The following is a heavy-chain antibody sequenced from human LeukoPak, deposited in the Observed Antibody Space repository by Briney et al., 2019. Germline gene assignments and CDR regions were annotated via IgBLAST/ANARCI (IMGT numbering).Heavy chain of an antibody. J-gene: IGHJ6*03. V-gene: IGHV4-34*01. CDR1: GGSFSGYY. D-gene: IGHD3-22*01. CDR2: INHSGST. CDR3: ARLDYYDSSGYPYYYYYMDV. Sequence: PSETLSLTCAVYGGSFSGYYWSWIRQPPGKGLEWIGEINHSGSTNYNPSLKSRVTISVDTSKNQFSLKLSSVTAADTAVYYCARLDYYDSSGYPYYYYYMDVWGKGTTVTISS.